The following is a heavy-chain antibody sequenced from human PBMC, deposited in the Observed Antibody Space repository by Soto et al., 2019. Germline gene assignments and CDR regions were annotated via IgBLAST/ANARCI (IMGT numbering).Heavy chain of an antibody. J-gene: IGHJ6*02. Sequence: PGESLKISCKGSGHSFTSYWISWVRQMPGKGLEWMGRIDPSDSYTNYSPSFQGHVTISADKSISTAYLQWSSLKASDTAMYYCARKAARPYYYYGMDVWGQGTTVTVSS. CDR3: ARKAARPYYYYGMDV. V-gene: IGHV5-10-1*01. D-gene: IGHD6-6*01. CDR1: GHSFTSYW. CDR2: IDPSDSYT.